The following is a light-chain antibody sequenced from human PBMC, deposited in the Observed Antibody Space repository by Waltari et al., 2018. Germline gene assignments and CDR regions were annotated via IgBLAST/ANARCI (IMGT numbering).Light chain of an antibody. CDR1: SSNIGNNY. CDR3: GTWASSLSGAV. Sequence: VLTQPPSVSAAPGQRVTISCPGGSSNIGNNYVSWYRQFPGTAPKLLIYENTERPSGIPGRFSGSKSGTSATLDITGLPAGDEADYYCGTWASSLSGAVFGGGTHLTVL. CDR2: ENT. V-gene: IGLV1-51*02. J-gene: IGLJ7*01.